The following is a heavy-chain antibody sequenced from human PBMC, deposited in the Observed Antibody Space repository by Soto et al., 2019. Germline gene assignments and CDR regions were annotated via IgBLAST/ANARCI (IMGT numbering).Heavy chain of an antibody. Sequence: QVQLQESGPGLVKPSGTLSLTCAVSGGSISSSNWWSWVRQPPGKGLEWIGEIYHSGSTNYNPSLKGRVTISVDKSKNQFSLKLSSVIAADTAVYYCARVSGSYYYGMDVWGQGTTVTVSS. CDR2: IYHSGST. J-gene: IGHJ6*02. CDR1: GGSISSSNW. D-gene: IGHD1-26*01. CDR3: ARVSGSYYYGMDV. V-gene: IGHV4-4*02.